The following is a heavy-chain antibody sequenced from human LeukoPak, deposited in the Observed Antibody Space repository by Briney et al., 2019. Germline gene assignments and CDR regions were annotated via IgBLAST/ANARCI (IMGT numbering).Heavy chain of an antibody. CDR2: ISSSSSTI. CDR1: GFTFSSYS. Sequence: GGSLRLSCAASGFTFSSYSMNWVRQAPGKGLEWVSSISSSSSTIYYADSVKSRFTISRDNAKNSLYLQMNSLRAEDTAVYYCARLAQITLVRGQSYYYHSMDVWGQGTTVTVSS. D-gene: IGHD3-10*01. V-gene: IGHV3-21*04. J-gene: IGHJ6*02. CDR3: ARLAQITLVRGQSYYYHSMDV.